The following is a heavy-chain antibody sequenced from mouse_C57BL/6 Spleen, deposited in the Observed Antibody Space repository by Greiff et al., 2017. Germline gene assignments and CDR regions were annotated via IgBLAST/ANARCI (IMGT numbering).Heavy chain of an antibody. CDR3: ARAPYYGYDGYYAMDY. Sequence: VQLKQSGPELVKPGASVKMSCKASGYTFTDYNMHWVKQSHGKSLEWIGYINPNNGGTSSNQKFKGKATLTVNKSSSTAYMELRSLTSEDSAVYYCARAPYYGYDGYYAMDYWGQGTSVTVSS. J-gene: IGHJ4*01. V-gene: IGHV1-22*01. CDR1: GYTFTDYN. CDR2: INPNNGGT. D-gene: IGHD2-9*01.